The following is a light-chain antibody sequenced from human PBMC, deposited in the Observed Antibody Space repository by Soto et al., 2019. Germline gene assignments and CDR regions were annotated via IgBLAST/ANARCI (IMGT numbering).Light chain of an antibody. Sequence: GDIVTIPCRASQSISSWLAWYQQKPGKAPKLLIYAASTLQSGVPSRFSGSGSGTEFTLTISSLQPDDFATYYCQHYNSYSEAFGQGAKVDI. V-gene: IGKV1-5*01. J-gene: IGKJ1*01. CDR3: QHYNSYSEA. CDR1: QSISSW. CDR2: AAS.